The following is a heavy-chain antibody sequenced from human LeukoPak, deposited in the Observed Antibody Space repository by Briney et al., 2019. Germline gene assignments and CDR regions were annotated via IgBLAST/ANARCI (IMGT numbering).Heavy chain of an antibody. CDR1: GYTFTGYY. Sequence: ASVKVSCKASGYTFTGYYMHWVRQAPGQGLEWMGWIIPNSGGTDYAQNFQGNVTMTTDTSISTAYMELSRLRSDDTAVYYCARGASWQTYYYYYMDVWGKGTTVTVSS. CDR2: IIPNSGGT. CDR3: ARGASWQTYYYYYMDV. D-gene: IGHD2-2*01. V-gene: IGHV1-2*02. J-gene: IGHJ6*03.